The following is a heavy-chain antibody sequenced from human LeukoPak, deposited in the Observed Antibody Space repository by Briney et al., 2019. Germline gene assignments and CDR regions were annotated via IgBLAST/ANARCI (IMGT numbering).Heavy chain of an antibody. Sequence: GESLKISCKGSGNSFNNYWIGWVRQMSGKGLEWMGFIYPGDSDTRYNPSFQGQVTISVDKSISTACLQWSRLTASDTAMYYCARRLRYFDWVLPDYFDYWGQGTLVTVSS. CDR3: ARRLRYFDWVLPDYFDY. CDR2: IYPGDSDT. J-gene: IGHJ4*02. D-gene: IGHD3-9*01. V-gene: IGHV5-51*01. CDR1: GNSFNNYW.